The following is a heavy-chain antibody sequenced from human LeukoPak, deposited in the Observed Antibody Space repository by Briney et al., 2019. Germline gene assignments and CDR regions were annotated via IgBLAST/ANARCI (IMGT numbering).Heavy chain of an antibody. CDR2: IYPGDSDT. V-gene: IGHV5-51*01. CDR3: AGPHRDSNDWYPYYFDY. D-gene: IGHD6-19*01. CDR1: GYSFTNYW. Sequence: GESLKISCKGSGYSFTNYWIGWVRQMPGKGLEWMGIIYPGDSDTRYSPSFQGQVTISADKSISTAYLQWSSLKASDTAMYYCAGPHRDSNDWYPYYFDYWGQGTLVTVSS. J-gene: IGHJ4*02.